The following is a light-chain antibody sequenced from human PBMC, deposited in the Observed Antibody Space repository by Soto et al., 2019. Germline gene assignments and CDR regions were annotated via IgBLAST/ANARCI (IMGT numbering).Light chain of an antibody. CDR3: QQYNNWPLWT. CDR1: QSVSSN. CDR2: GAS. J-gene: IGKJ1*01. Sequence: EIVMTQSPATLSVSPGERATLSCRASQSVSSNLAGYQQKHGQAPRLLIYGASTRTTGIPSRFSGSGSGTEFTLTNSRLQSAYFAVYYCQQYNNWPLWTFGQGTKVEIK. V-gene: IGKV3-15*01.